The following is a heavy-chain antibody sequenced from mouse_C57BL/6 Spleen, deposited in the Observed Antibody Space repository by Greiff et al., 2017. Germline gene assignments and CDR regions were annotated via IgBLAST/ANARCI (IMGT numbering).Heavy chain of an antibody. V-gene: IGHV2-2*01. CDR2: IWSGGST. J-gene: IGHJ2*01. Sequence: VKLMESGPGLVQPSQSLSITCTVSGFSLTSYGVHWVRQSPGKGLEWLGVIWSGGSTDYNAAFISRLSISKDNSKSQVFFKMNSLQADDTAIYYCARNLDTTAYYFDYWGQGTTLTVSS. D-gene: IGHD1-2*01. CDR1: GFSLTSYG. CDR3: ARNLDTTAYYFDY.